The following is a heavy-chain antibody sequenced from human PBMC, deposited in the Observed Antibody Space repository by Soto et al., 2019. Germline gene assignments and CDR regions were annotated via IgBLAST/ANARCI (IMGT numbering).Heavy chain of an antibody. D-gene: IGHD2-15*01. CDR2: INHSGST. Sequence: QVQLQQWGAGLLKPSETLSLTCAVYGGSFSGYYWSWIRQPPGKGLEWIGEINHSGSTNYNPSLKSRVTISVDTSKNQFSLKVSSVTAADTAVYYCARVGYCSGGSCYSFFDYWGQGTLVTVSS. CDR3: ARVGYCSGGSCYSFFDY. J-gene: IGHJ4*02. CDR1: GGSFSGYY. V-gene: IGHV4-34*01.